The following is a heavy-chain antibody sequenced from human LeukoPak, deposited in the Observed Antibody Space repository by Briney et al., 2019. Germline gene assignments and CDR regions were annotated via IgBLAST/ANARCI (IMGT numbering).Heavy chain of an antibody. V-gene: IGHV4-30-2*01. CDR3: ARESSTRVDY. CDR2: IYHSGNT. CDR1: GFTFSSYA. Sequence: LRLSCAASGFTFSSYAMSWIRQPPGKGLEWLGYIYHSGNTYYNPSLKSRVTISVDRSKNQFSLKLSSVTAADTAVYYCARESSTRVDYWGQGTLVTVSS. D-gene: IGHD2-2*01. J-gene: IGHJ4*02.